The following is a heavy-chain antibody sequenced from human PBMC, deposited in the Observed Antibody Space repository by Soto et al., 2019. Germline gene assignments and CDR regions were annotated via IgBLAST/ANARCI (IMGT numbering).Heavy chain of an antibody. Sequence: EVQLVESGGGLVQPGGSLRLSCAASGFTFSSYSMNWVRQAPGKGLEWVSYISSSSSTIYYADSVKGRFTISRDNAKNSLYLQMNSLRAEGTAVCYCARDADFWSGFDIWGQGTMVTVSS. CDR3: ARDADFWSGFDI. V-gene: IGHV3-48*01. D-gene: IGHD3-3*01. CDR2: ISSSSSTI. CDR1: GFTFSSYS. J-gene: IGHJ3*02.